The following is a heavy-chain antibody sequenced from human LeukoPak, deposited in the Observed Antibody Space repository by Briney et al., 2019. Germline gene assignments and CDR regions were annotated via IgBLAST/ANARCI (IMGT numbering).Heavy chain of an antibody. Sequence: GGSLRLSCAASGFTFSSYAMHWVRQAPGKGLEWVAVMSYDGSNKYYADSVKGRFTISGDNSKNTLYLQMNSLRAEDTAVYYCARDAAVAGTSHFDYWGQGTLVTVSS. V-gene: IGHV3-30*04. CDR3: ARDAAVAGTSHFDY. CDR2: MSYDGSNK. CDR1: GFTFSSYA. D-gene: IGHD6-19*01. J-gene: IGHJ4*02.